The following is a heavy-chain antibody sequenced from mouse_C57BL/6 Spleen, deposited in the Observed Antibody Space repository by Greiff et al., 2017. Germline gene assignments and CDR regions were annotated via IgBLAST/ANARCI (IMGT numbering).Heavy chain of an antibody. J-gene: IGHJ3*01. V-gene: IGHV1-18*01. CDR1: GYTFTDYN. CDR3: ARSDDTFAY. CDR2: ITPNNGGT. Sequence: VQLQQSGPELVKPGASVKIPCKASGYTFTDYNMDWVKQSHGQSLEWIGDITPNNGGTIYNQKFKGKATLTVDKSSSTAYMELRSLTSEDTAVYYCARSDDTFAYWGQGTLVTVSA.